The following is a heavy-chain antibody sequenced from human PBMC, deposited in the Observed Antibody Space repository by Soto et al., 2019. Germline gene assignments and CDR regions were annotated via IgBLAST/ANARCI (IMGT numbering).Heavy chain of an antibody. J-gene: IGHJ3*02. V-gene: IGHV4-59*01. D-gene: IGHD4-17*01. Sequence: VQLQESAPGLVKPSETLSLTCTVSADSISAYYWSWIRQPPGKGLEWIAYVYYSGYSYYNPSLESRVTITVDTSKRQFSLKLNSVTASDTAVYYRARTTYGDDAFEIWGQGTMVTVSS. CDR2: VYYSGYS. CDR3: ARTTYGDDAFEI. CDR1: ADSISAYY.